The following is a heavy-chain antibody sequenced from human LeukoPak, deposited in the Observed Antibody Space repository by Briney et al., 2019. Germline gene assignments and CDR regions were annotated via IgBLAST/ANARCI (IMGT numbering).Heavy chain of an antibody. Sequence: GGSLRLSCAASGFTFSSYWMHWVRQAPGKGLVWVSRINTDGSSTSYADSVKGRFTISRDNAKNTLYLQMNSLRAEDTAVYYCAKRNIKGGGIIAAAAADYWGQGTLVTVSS. CDR3: AKRNIKGGGIIAAAAADY. V-gene: IGHV3-74*01. D-gene: IGHD6-13*01. CDR2: INTDGSST. J-gene: IGHJ4*02. CDR1: GFTFSSYW.